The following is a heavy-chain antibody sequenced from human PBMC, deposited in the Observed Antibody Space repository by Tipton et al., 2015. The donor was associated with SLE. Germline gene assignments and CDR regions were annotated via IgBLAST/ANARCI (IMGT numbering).Heavy chain of an antibody. J-gene: IGHJ3*02. Sequence: SGAEVKKPGASVKVSCKASGYTFTSYGISWIRQPPGKGLEWIGSMSYRGTTYYNPSLKSRVTISADTSKNQFSLRLSSVTAADTAVYYCARVFITGTSRGWVDIWGQGTMVTVSS. V-gene: IGHV4-39*07. D-gene: IGHD1-7*01. CDR2: MSYRGTT. CDR1: GYTFTSYGI. CDR3: ARVFITGTSRGWVDI.